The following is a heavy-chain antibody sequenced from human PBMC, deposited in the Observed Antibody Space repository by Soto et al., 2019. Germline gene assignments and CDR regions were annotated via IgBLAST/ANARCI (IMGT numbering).Heavy chain of an antibody. CDR1: GFTFGDFA. J-gene: IGHJ6*02. Sequence: PGGSLRLSCAASGFTFGDFAMSWFRQAPGKGLEWVGFIRSKAYGGTTEYAASVKGRFTISRDDSKSIAYLQMNSLKTEDTAVYYCTRYGERWELLRPNYYYYGMDVWGQGTTVTVSS. V-gene: IGHV3-49*03. CDR2: IRSKAYGGTT. D-gene: IGHD1-26*01. CDR3: TRYGERWELLRPNYYYYGMDV.